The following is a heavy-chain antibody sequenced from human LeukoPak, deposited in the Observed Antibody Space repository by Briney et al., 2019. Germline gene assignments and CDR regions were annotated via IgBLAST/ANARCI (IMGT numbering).Heavy chain of an antibody. CDR3: ADYRQSITAAGNSREFADY. CDR2: ISVSGDWT. D-gene: IGHD6-13*01. V-gene: IGHV3-23*01. J-gene: IGHJ4*02. CDR1: GFTFSSYY. Sequence: GGSLRLSCVASGFTFSSYYMIWVRQAPGKGLEWVSVISVSGDWTYYAESVKGRYTISRDNSKNTLYLQMNSLRAEDTAVYYCADYRQSITAAGNSREFADYWGQGTLVTVSS.